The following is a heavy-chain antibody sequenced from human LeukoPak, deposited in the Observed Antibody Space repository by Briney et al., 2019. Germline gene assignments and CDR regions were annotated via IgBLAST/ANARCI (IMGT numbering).Heavy chain of an antibody. CDR1: GGSISSGSYY. CDR3: ARAATYYDFWSGYSDKYYYYYYYMDV. Sequence: SETLSLTCTVSGGSISSGSYYWSWIRQPAGKGLEWIGRIYNSGITNYNPSLKSRVTISVDTSKNQFSLKLSSVNAADTAVYSGARAATYYDFWSGYSDKYYYYYYYMDVWGKGTTVTVSS. D-gene: IGHD3-3*01. V-gene: IGHV4-61*02. J-gene: IGHJ6*03. CDR2: IYNSGIT.